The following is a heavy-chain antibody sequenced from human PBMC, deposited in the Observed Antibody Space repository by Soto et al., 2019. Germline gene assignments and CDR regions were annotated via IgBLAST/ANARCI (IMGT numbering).Heavy chain of an antibody. CDR3: AIIGGVAVADDSRMDV. J-gene: IGHJ6*02. D-gene: IGHD3-16*01. Sequence: QVQLVESGGGVVQPGRSLRLSCAASGFTFSSYGMHWVRQAPGKGLEWVAVIWYDGSNKYYADSVKGRFTISRDNSKNTLYLQMNSLRAEDTAVYYCAIIGGVAVADDSRMDVWGQGTTVTVSS. V-gene: IGHV3-33*01. CDR1: GFTFSSYG. CDR2: IWYDGSNK.